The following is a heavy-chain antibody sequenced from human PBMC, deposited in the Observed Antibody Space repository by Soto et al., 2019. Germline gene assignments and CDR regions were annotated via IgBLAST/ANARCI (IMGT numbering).Heavy chain of an antibody. V-gene: IGHV4-59*12. Sequence: SETLCVSWTVVGGSSGGYGGSWIRQPTGKGLEWIGYIYYSGSTNYNPTLKSRVTIPVDTSKNQFSLDLSSVTTADTAVYYCARKGRYCSSASCYAWWFDPWGQGTLVTVSS. CDR2: IYYSGST. CDR1: GGSSGGYG. J-gene: IGHJ5*02. D-gene: IGHD2-2*01. CDR3: ARKGRYCSSASCYAWWFDP.